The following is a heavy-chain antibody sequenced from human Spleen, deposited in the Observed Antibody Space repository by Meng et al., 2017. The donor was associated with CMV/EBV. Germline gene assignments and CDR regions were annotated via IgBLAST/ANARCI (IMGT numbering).Heavy chain of an antibody. CDR1: GGSISSGNW. CDR2: IYHSGST. D-gene: IGHD2-2*01. CDR3: ARVECSSTSCYFDY. Sequence: VSGGSISSGNWWSWVRQPPGKGLEWIGEIYHSGSTNYNPSLKSRVTISVDKSKNQFSLKLSSVTAADTAVYYCARVECSSTSCYFDYWGQGTLVTVSS. V-gene: IGHV4-4*02. J-gene: IGHJ4*02.